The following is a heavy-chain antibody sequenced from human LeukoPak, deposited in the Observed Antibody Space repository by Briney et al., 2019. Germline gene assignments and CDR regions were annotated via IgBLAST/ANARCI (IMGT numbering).Heavy chain of an antibody. D-gene: IGHD3-10*01. CDR2: ISGSGGST. J-gene: IGHJ4*02. Sequence: GGSLRLSCAASGFTFSSYAMSWVRQAPGKGLEWVSAISGSGGSTYYADSVKGRFTMSRDNSKNTLHLQMNSLRAADTAVYYCAKLWCREWAHFDYWGQGTLVTVSA. CDR3: AKLWCREWAHFDY. V-gene: IGHV3-23*01. CDR1: GFTFSSYA.